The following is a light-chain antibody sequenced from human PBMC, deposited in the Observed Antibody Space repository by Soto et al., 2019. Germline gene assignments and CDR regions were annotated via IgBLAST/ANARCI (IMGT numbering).Light chain of an antibody. CDR1: QSLLFSSNNKDY. CDR2: WAS. Sequence: DIVLTQSPDSLAVSVGERATINCKSNQSLLFSSNNKDYLAWYQQKTGQPPKLLIYWASSRQSGVPDRFSGSGSGTDFTLTINSLRSEDVAAYYCQQYYSTPLTFGGGTKVEIK. J-gene: IGKJ4*01. CDR3: QQYYSTPLT. V-gene: IGKV4-1*01.